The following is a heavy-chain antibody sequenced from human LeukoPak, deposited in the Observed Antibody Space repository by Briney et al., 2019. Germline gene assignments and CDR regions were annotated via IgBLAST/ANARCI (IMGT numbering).Heavy chain of an antibody. CDR3: ARRAGPGWFDP. J-gene: IGHJ5*02. D-gene: IGHD1-14*01. Sequence: TASETLSLTCTVSGYSISNAYYWGWIRQPPGKGLECIGSLYHSGSTYYNPSLKSRVTTSVDTSKNRFSLKLTSVTAADTAVYYCARRAGPGWFDPWGQGTLVTVSS. CDR1: GYSISNAYY. CDR2: LYHSGST. V-gene: IGHV4-38-2*02.